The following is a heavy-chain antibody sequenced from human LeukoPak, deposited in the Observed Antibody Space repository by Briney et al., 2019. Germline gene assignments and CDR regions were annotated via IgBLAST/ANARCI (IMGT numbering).Heavy chain of an antibody. D-gene: IGHD1-26*01. CDR1: GFTFSSYA. V-gene: IGHV3-23*01. CDR2: ISGSGGST. CDR3: ANRPKARSGSLFYYFDY. Sequence: GGSLRLSCAASGFTFSSYAMSWVRQAPGKGLEWVSAISGSGGSTYYADSVKGRFTISRDNSKNTLYLQMNSLRAEDTAVYYCANRPKARSGSLFYYFDYWGQGTLVTVSS. J-gene: IGHJ4*02.